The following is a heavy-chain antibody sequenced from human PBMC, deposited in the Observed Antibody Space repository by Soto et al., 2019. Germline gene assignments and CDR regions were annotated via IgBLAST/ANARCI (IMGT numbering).Heavy chain of an antibody. CDR3: AGDRLIQLGDYYYYYGMDV. Sequence: ASVKVSCKASGYTFTSYGISWVRQAPGQGLEWMGWISAYNGNTNYAQKLQGRVTMTTDTSTSTAYMELRSLRSDDTAVYYCAGDRLIQLGDYYYYYGMDVWGQGTTVTVSS. CDR2: ISAYNGNT. D-gene: IGHD5-18*01. J-gene: IGHJ6*02. CDR1: GYTFTSYG. V-gene: IGHV1-18*01.